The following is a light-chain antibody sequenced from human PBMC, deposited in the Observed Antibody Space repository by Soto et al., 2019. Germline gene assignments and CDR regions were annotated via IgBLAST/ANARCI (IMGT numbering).Light chain of an antibody. J-gene: IGKJ5*01. CDR3: QQYNNWPSIT. Sequence: EIVMTQSPATVSVSPWERATLSCRASQSVSSNLAWYQQKPGQAPRLLIYGASTRATGIPARFSGSGSGTEFTLTISSLQSEDFAVYYCQQYNNWPSITLGQGTRLENK. V-gene: IGKV3-15*01. CDR1: QSVSSN. CDR2: GAS.